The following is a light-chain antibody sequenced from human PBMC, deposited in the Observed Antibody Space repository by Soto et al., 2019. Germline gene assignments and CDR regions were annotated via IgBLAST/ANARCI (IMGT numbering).Light chain of an antibody. Sequence: DIQMAQSPSTRAASFGDGVTMACGASKSISSWLAWYQQKPGKAPRLLIYDASSLESGVPSRLSGSGSGTEFTLTISSPQPDDFATYYCQKYNSAPWTFGQGTKVDI. CDR3: QKYNSAPWT. J-gene: IGKJ1*01. V-gene: IGKV1-5*01. CDR1: KSISSW. CDR2: DAS.